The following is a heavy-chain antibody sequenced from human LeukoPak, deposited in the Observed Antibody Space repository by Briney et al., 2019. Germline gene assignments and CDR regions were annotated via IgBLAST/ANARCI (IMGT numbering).Heavy chain of an antibody. D-gene: IGHD6-6*01. Sequence: GGSLRLSCAASGFTFSSYWMHWVRQAPGKGREWVGFIRSEAYGGTTEYAASVKGRFTISRDDSKSIAYLQMNSLKTEDTAVYYCTRDVEQLPYWGQGTLVTVSS. CDR3: TRDVEQLPY. V-gene: IGHV3-49*04. J-gene: IGHJ4*02. CDR2: IRSEAYGGTT. CDR1: GFTFSSYW.